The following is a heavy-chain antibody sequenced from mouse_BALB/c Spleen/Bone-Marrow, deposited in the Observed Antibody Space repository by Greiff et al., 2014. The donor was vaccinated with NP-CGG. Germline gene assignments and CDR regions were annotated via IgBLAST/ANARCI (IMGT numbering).Heavy chain of an antibody. Sequence: VQLQQSGAELVKPGASVKLSCKASGCTFTSYWMHWVKQRPGQGLEWIGEIDPSDSYTNYNQKFKGKATLTVDKSSSTAYMQLSSLTSEDSAVYYCARYGGYFPWFAYWGQGTLVTVSA. CDR2: IDPSDSYT. D-gene: IGHD2-3*01. V-gene: IGHV1-69*02. J-gene: IGHJ3*01. CDR3: ARYGGYFPWFAY. CDR1: GCTFTSYW.